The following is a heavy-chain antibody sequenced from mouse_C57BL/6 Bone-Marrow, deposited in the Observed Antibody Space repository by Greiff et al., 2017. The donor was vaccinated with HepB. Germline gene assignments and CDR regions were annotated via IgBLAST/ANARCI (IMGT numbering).Heavy chain of an antibody. J-gene: IGHJ4*01. CDR1: EYEFPSHD. CDR2: INSDGGST. Sequence: EVKLVESGGGLVQPGESLKLSCESNEYEFPSHDMSWVRKTPEKRLELVAAINSDGGSTYYPDTMERRFIISRDNTKKTLYLQMSSLRSEDTALYYFASDSNYGYYAMDYWGQGTSVTVSS. CDR3: ASDSNYGYYAMDY. V-gene: IGHV5-2*01. D-gene: IGHD2-5*01.